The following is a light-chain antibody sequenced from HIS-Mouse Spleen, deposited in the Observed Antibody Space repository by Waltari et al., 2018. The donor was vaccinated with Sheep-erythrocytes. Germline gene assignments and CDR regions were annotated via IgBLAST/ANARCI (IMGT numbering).Light chain of an antibody. CDR2: DAS. CDR1: QGVTSY. V-gene: IGKV3-11*01. Sequence: EIVLTQPPATLPFSQGERAPLPCRASQGVTSYLAWYQQKPGQPPRPLIYDASTRATGIPARFSGSGSGTDFTLTISSLEPEDFAVYYCQQRSNWPPTFGQGTKVEIK. CDR3: QQRSNWPPT. J-gene: IGKJ1*01.